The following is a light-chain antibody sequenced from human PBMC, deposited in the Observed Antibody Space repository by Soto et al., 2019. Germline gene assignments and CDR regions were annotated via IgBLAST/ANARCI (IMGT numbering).Light chain of an antibody. CDR1: QSVSSN. CDR2: GAS. CDR3: QKDNNWAVT. Sequence: EIVMTQSPATLSVSPGERATLSCRASQSVSSNLAWYQQKPGQAPRLLIYGASTRATGIPARFSGSGSGTELRITISRLKSEDFVVYCCQKDNNWAVTLGQGTMVDIK. V-gene: IGKV3-15*01. J-gene: IGKJ1*01.